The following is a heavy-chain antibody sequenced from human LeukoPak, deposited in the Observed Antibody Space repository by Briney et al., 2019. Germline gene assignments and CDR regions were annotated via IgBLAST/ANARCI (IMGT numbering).Heavy chain of an antibody. CDR2: INHSGST. D-gene: IGHD3-10*01. V-gene: IGHV4-34*01. CDR3: ARRLTRGSGSYFSWGFDP. Sequence: TSETLSLTCAVYGGSFSGYYWSWIRQPPGKGLEWIGEINHSGSTNYNPSLKSRVTISVDTSKNQFSLKLSSVTAADTAVYYCARRLTRGSGSYFSWGFDPWGQGTLVTVSS. CDR1: GGSFSGYY. J-gene: IGHJ5*02.